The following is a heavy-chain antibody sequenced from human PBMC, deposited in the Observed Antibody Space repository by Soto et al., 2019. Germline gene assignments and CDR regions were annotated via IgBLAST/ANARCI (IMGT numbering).Heavy chain of an antibody. CDR1: GYTFTGYY. J-gene: IGHJ5*02. CDR3: ARDKDIVVVVAATSETGWFDP. V-gene: IGHV1-2*02. Sequence: ASVKVSCKASGYTFTGYYMHWVRQAPGQGLEWMGWINPNSGGTNYAQKFQGRVTMTRDTSISTAYMELSRLRSDDTAVYYWARDKDIVVVVAATSETGWFDPWGQGTLVTVSS. D-gene: IGHD2-15*01. CDR2: INPNSGGT.